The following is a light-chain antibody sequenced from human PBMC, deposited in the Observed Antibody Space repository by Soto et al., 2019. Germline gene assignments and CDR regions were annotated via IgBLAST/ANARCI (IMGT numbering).Light chain of an antibody. J-gene: IGKJ3*01. CDR1: QSVDTNF. CDR2: GAS. CDR3: QQHGDLPFT. V-gene: IGKV3-20*01. Sequence: EIVLTQSPGTLSLSPGERATLSCRASQSVDTNFLAWYQQKPGQAPRLLMYGASTRATDIPDRFSGSGSGTDFTLTISRLEPEDFAVYYCQQHGDLPFTFGPGTRLDTK.